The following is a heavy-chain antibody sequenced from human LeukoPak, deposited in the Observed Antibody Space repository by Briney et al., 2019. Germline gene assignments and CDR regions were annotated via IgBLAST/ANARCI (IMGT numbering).Heavy chain of an antibody. Sequence: PSGTLSLTCGVSGGYVTSTNWWTWVRQPPGKGLEWIGEVHLDGRTNYNPSLESRLAISVDLSENHISLKLTSVTAADTAVYYCAREGGFFRPLDYSGQGTLVTVSS. CDR2: VHLDGRT. CDR1: GGYVTSTNW. V-gene: IGHV4-4*02. D-gene: IGHD3-3*01. J-gene: IGHJ4*02. CDR3: AREGGFFRPLDY.